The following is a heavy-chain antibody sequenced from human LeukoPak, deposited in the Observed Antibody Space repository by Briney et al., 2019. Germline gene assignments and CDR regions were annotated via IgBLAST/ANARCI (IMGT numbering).Heavy chain of an antibody. CDR3: VREDPSEYGSIDY. CDR1: GFTFSTYS. Sequence: GGSLRLSCAASGFTFSTYSMNWVRHAPGKGMEWVAYISRSSSSKHYADSVKGRFTISRDNAKNSLYLQMNSLRDEDTAVYYCVREDPSEYGSIDYWGQGTLVTVSS. CDR2: ISRSSSSK. V-gene: IGHV3-48*02. J-gene: IGHJ4*02. D-gene: IGHD3-10*01.